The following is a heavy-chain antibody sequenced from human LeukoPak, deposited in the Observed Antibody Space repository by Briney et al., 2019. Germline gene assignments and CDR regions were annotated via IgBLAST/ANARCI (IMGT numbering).Heavy chain of an antibody. CDR1: GYSISSGYY. CDR3: ARGSRNWFDP. J-gene: IGHJ5*02. D-gene: IGHD6-13*01. Sequence: SETLSLTCAVSGYSISSGYYWGWIRQPPGKGLEWTGSIYHSGSTYYNPSLKSRVTISVDTSKNQFSLKLSSVTAADTAVYYCARGSRNWFDPWGQGTLVTVSS. CDR2: IYHSGST. V-gene: IGHV4-38-2*01.